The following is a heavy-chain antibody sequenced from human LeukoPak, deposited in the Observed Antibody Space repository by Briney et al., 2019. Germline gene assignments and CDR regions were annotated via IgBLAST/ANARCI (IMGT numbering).Heavy chain of an antibody. Sequence: GGSLRLSCTASGFTFGDYYMSWIRQAPGKGLEWVSYISGCSGNINYADSVKGRFTISRDNAKNSLYLQMNSLRDEDTAVYYCASPVRGWGQGALVTVSS. V-gene: IGHV3-11*03. D-gene: IGHD3-10*01. J-gene: IGHJ4*02. CDR2: ISGCSGNI. CDR3: ASPVRG. CDR1: GFTFGDYY.